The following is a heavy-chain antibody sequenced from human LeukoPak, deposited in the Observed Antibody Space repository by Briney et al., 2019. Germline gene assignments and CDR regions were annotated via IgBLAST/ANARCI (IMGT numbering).Heavy chain of an antibody. CDR1: GGSMSNSSYY. CDR2: IYYTGST. D-gene: IGHD3-10*01. Sequence: SETLSLTCTVSGGSMSNSSYYWGWIRQPPGKGLGWIGSIYYTGSTYYNPSFKSRITISVDTSKNQFSLKVISVTAADTAVYYCARGPVFSLERGSFDYWGQGTLVTVSS. CDR3: ARGPVFSLERGSFDY. V-gene: IGHV4-39*01. J-gene: IGHJ4*02.